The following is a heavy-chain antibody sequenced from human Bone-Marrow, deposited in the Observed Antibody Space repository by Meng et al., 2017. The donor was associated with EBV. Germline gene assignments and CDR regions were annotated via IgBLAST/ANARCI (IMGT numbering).Heavy chain of an antibody. Sequence: QGHRDGRCRGFLNPAESRAPTAAVNGGAFRGYHWSWTRQPPGKGLEWIGEINHRGSTNYNASLKSRVTISIDTSKNHFSLKLTSVTAADTAVYYCARFPLVICSSPSCYASGIDWFDPWGQGTLVTVSS. J-gene: IGHJ5*02. CDR3: ARFPLVICSSPSCYASGIDWFDP. V-gene: IGHV4-34*01. CDR1: GGAFRGYH. CDR2: INHRGST. D-gene: IGHD2-2*01.